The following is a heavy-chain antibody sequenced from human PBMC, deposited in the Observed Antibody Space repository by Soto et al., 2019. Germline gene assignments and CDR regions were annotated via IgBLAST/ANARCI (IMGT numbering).Heavy chain of an antibody. CDR2: IDWADDT. J-gene: IGHJ4*02. V-gene: IGHV2-5*02. CDR1: GFSLTSSGVA. Sequence: SGPTLVNPTQTLTLTCTFSGFSLTSSGVAVGWIRQPPGKALEWLASIDWADDTHYNPSLKNRAIITGDTSKNQVVLTMANMDPTDTATYYCAKHEGYCSTTTCSNFDYWGQGTLVTVSS. CDR3: AKHEGYCSTTTCSNFDY. D-gene: IGHD2-2*01.